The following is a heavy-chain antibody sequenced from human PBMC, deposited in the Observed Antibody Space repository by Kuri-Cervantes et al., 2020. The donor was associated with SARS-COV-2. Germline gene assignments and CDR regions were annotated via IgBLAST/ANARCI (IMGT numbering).Heavy chain of an antibody. V-gene: IGHV4-39*01. CDR1: GGPISSSSYY. J-gene: IGHJ4*02. CDR3: ARVIAAAGREGY. Sequence: ESLKISCTVSGGPISSSSYYWGWIRQPPGKGLEWIGSIYYSGSTYYNPSLKSRVTISVDTSKNQFSLKLSSVTAADTAVYYCARVIAAAGREGYWGQGTLVTVSS. CDR2: IYYSGST. D-gene: IGHD6-13*01.